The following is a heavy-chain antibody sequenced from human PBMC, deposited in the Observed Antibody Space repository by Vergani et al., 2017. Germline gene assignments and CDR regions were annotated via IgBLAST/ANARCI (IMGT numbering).Heavy chain of an antibody. J-gene: IGHJ5*02. CDR3: AGYLRLLYNRFDP. CDR2: TWYDGNNK. Sequence: QVQLVESGGGVVQLGRSLRLSCAAPVFPFNQYGMHWVRQAPGKGLEWVAVTWYDGNNKKYADSLKGRLTISRDNSKSTMYLQMNSLRDQDTGVYYCAGYLRLLYNRFDPWGQGTLVTVSS. CDR1: VFPFNQYG. V-gene: IGHV3-33*01. D-gene: IGHD1-14*01.